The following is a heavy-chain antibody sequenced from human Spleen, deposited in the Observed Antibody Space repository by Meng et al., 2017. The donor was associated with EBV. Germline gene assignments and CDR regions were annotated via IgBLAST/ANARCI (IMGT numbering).Heavy chain of an antibody. Sequence: QVHLVQSGAEVKKPXXSVKVSCKASGYTFTSYYIHWMRQAPGQGLEWLGLINPYGGNTIYAQKFKGRVIMTRDTSTSTVYMELGSLRSEDTAIYYCARDRFGLGNYYLDIDFWGQGTLVPVSS. V-gene: IGHV1-46*01. CDR2: INPYGGNT. J-gene: IGHJ4*02. CDR3: ARDRFGLGNYYLDIDF. D-gene: IGHD3-10*01. CDR1: GYTFTSYY.